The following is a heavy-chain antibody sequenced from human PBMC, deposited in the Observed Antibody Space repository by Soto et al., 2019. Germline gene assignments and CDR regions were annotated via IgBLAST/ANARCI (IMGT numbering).Heavy chain of an antibody. Sequence: GGSLRLSCAASGFTFRSYWMHWVRQAPGKGLVWVSRINSDGSSTSYADSVKGRFTISRDNAKNTLYLQMNSLRAEDTAVYYCARDATNIAAAGNVDYWGQGTLVTVST. V-gene: IGHV3-74*01. CDR3: ARDATNIAAAGNVDY. CDR1: GFTFRSYW. J-gene: IGHJ4*02. CDR2: INSDGSST. D-gene: IGHD6-13*01.